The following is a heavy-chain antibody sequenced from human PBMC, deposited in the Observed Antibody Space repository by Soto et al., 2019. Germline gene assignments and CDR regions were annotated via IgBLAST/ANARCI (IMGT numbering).Heavy chain of an antibody. Sequence: ASVKVSCKASGGTFSSYAISWVRQAPGQGLEWMGWINPNSGGTNYAQKFQGRVTMTRDTSISTAYMELSRLRSDDTAVYYCARSREYYDFWSGYPTSYFDYWGQGTLVTVSS. CDR1: GGTFSSYA. D-gene: IGHD3-3*01. CDR3: ARSREYYDFWSGYPTSYFDY. J-gene: IGHJ4*02. V-gene: IGHV1-2*02. CDR2: INPNSGGT.